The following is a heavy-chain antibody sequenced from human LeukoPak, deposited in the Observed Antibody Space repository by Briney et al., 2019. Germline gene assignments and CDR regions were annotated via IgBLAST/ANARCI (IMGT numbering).Heavy chain of an antibody. Sequence: SETLSLTCIVSGGSISSYYWSWIRQPAGKGLEWIGRLYSSGDTNYNPSLKSRVTISVDTSKNQFSLKLSSVTAADTAVYYCARVGRGYSGYGVDYWGQGTLVTVSS. V-gene: IGHV4-4*07. J-gene: IGHJ4*02. D-gene: IGHD5-12*01. CDR3: ARVGRGYSGYGVDY. CDR2: LYSSGDT. CDR1: GGSISSYY.